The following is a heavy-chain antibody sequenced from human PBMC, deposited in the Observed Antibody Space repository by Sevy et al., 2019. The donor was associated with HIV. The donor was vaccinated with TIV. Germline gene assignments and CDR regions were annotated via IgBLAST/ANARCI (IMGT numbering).Heavy chain of an antibody. D-gene: IGHD1-26*01. CDR2: IRPDGSDK. Sequence: GGSLRLSCEASGFTFSPYWMTWVRQAPGKGLEWVANIRPDGSDKYYVDSVMGRFTISRDNAKNSLYLQMNSLRADDTAMYYCAREVGLDRWGQGALVTVS. CDR1: GFTFSPYW. J-gene: IGHJ5*02. CDR3: AREVGLDR. V-gene: IGHV3-7*01.